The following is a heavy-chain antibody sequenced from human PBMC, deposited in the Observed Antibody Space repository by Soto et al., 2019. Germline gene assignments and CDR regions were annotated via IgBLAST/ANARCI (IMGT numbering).Heavy chain of an antibody. V-gene: IGHV3-48*02. CDR1: GFSFSSYS. Sequence: GVLRLSCAASGFSFSSYSMNWVRQAPGKGLEWVSYISGGSTTIYYADSVKGRFTISRDNAKNSLYLRMNSLRDEDTAVYYCARDPGYYDSGDYFDYWGQGALVTVSS. D-gene: IGHD3-22*01. CDR2: ISGGSTTI. CDR3: ARDPGYYDSGDYFDY. J-gene: IGHJ4*02.